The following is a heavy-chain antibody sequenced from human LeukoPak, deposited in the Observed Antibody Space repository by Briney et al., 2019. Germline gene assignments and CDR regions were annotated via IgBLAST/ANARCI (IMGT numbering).Heavy chain of an antibody. CDR1: GGSISSGDYY. CDR2: IYYSGST. CDR3: ARDQTVGDFWSGYLEKDAFDI. Sequence: YPSETLSLTCTVSGGSISSGDYYWSWIRQPPGKGLEWIGYIYYSGSTYYNPSLKSRVTISVDTSKNQFSLKLSSVTAADTAVYYCARDQTVGDFWSGYLEKDAFDIWGQGTMVTVSS. V-gene: IGHV4-30-4*08. J-gene: IGHJ3*02. D-gene: IGHD3-3*01.